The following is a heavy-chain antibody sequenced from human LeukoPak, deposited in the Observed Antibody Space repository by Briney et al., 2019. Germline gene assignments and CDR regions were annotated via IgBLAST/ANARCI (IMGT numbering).Heavy chain of an antibody. V-gene: IGHV1-46*01. Sequence: ASVKVSCKVSGYSFTINYIHWVRQAPGQGLEWMGMIYPRDGSTSYAQRFQDRVTVTRDTSTSTVHMELSGLRSEDTAVYYCARDQEGFDYWGQGALVTVSS. CDR3: ARDQEGFDY. CDR1: GYSFTINY. CDR2: IYPRDGST. J-gene: IGHJ4*02.